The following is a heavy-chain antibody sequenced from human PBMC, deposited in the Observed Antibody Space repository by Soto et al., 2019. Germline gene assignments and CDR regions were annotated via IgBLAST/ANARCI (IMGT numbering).Heavy chain of an antibody. V-gene: IGHV4-59*01. D-gene: IGHD3-16*01. CDR1: GGSISSYY. Sequence: SETLSLTCTVSGGSISSYYWSWIRQPPGKGLEWIGYIYYSGSTNYNPSLKSRVTISVDTSKNQFSLKLSSVTAADTAVYYCARDRPASYDYVWGGYYYYGMDVWGQGTTVTVSS. CDR2: IYYSGST. CDR3: ARDRPASYDYVWGGYYYYGMDV. J-gene: IGHJ6*02.